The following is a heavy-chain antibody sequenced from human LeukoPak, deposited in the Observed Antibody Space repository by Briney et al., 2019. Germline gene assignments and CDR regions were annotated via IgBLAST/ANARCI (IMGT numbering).Heavy chain of an antibody. CDR3: ARDGGYGGNSKMAFDI. CDR2: INPNSGCT. J-gene: IGHJ3*02. CDR1: GYTFTSNC. Sequence: AAVKVSCKASGYTFTSNCVPWERQTPRQLIELKGWINPNSGCTNYAQKLQGRVAMTRDTPISTAYMELTRLRSDDTAVYYCARDGGYGGNSKMAFDIWGQGTMDTVSS. D-gene: IGHD4-23*01. V-gene: IGHV1-2*02.